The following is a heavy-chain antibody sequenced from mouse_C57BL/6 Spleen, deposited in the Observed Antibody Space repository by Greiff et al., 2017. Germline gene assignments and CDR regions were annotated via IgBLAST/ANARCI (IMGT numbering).Heavy chain of an antibody. CDR2: INSDGSST. J-gene: IGHJ1*03. CDR3: ARDSYVDRWFDV. Sequence: EVQLVESEGGLVQPGSSMKLSCTASGFTFSDYYMAWVRQVPEKGLEWVANINSDGSSTYYLDSLKGRFIISRDNAKNILYLQMSSLKSEATATXYCARDSYVDRWFDVWGTGTTVTVSA. CDR1: GFTFSDYY. V-gene: IGHV5-16*01. D-gene: IGHD2-12*01.